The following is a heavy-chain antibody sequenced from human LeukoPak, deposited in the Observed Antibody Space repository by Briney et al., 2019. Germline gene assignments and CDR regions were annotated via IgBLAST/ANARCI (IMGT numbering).Heavy chain of an antibody. CDR1: GGSFSGYY. V-gene: IGHV4-34*01. CDR3: ARGVATVTIGSDYFGY. J-gene: IGHJ4*02. D-gene: IGHD4-17*01. Sequence: PSETLSLTCAVYGGSFSGYYWSWIRQPPGKGLEWIGEINHSGSTNYNPSLKSRVTISVDTSKNQFSLKLSSVTAADTAVYYCARGVATVTIGSDYFGYWGQGTLVTVSS. CDR2: INHSGST.